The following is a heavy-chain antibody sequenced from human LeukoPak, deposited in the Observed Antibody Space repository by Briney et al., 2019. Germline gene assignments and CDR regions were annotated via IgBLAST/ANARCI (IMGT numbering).Heavy chain of an antibody. CDR2: TYYSGST. D-gene: IGHD3-9*01. J-gene: IGHJ4*02. Sequence: SETLSLTCTVPGGSISSYYWSWIRQPPRKGLEWIGYTYYSGSTNYNPSLKSRVTISVDTSKNQFSLKLSSVTAADTAVYYCAGTPDYDILTGYTVDYWGQGTLVTVSS. CDR3: AGTPDYDILTGYTVDY. V-gene: IGHV4-59*08. CDR1: GGSISSYY.